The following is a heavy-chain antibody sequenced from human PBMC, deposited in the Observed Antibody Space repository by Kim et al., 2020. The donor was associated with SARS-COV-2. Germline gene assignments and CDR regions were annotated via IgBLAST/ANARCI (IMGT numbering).Heavy chain of an antibody. CDR2: IYSGGST. J-gene: IGHJ2*01. CDR3: ARDHDAYYDILTGYYKRYWYFDL. D-gene: IGHD3-9*01. V-gene: IGHV3-66*01. Sequence: GGSLRLSCAASGFTVSSNYMSWVRQAPGKGLEWVSVIYSGGSTYYADSVKGRFTISRDNSKNTLYLQMNSLSAADTAVYYCARDHDAYYDILTGYYKRYWYFDLWGRGTLGTVSS. CDR1: GFTVSSNY.